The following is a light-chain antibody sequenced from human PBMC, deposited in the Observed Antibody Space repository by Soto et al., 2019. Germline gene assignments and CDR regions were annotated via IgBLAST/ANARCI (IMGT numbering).Light chain of an antibody. CDR1: QSVSDY. CDR2: DAS. Sequence: EIVLTQSPATLSLSPGERATLSCRASQSVSDYLAWYQQKPGQAPRVLIYDASNRATGIPARFSGSGSGTDSTLTISSLEPEDFAVYYCQQRSNWPLTFGGGTKVDIK. CDR3: QQRSNWPLT. J-gene: IGKJ4*01. V-gene: IGKV3-11*01.